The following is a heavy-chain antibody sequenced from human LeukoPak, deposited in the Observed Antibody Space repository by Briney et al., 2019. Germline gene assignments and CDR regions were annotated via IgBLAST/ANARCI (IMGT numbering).Heavy chain of an antibody. D-gene: IGHD3-9*01. J-gene: IGHJ4*02. CDR2: ISGSDVST. Sequence: GVLRLSCVASGFPFRHYAMSWVRQAPGKGLEWVSCISGSDVSTYYAESVKGRFTISRDNSKNTLYLQMNSLRADDTAIYYCARAEEKYYDILTGQYWGQGTLVTVSS. CDR1: GFPFRHYA. V-gene: IGHV3-23*01. CDR3: ARAEEKYYDILTGQY.